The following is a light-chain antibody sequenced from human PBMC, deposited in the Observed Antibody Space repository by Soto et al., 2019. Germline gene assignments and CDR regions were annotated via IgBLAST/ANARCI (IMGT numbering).Light chain of an antibody. J-gene: IGKJ5*01. Sequence: EIVMTQSPATLSVSPGERATLSCRASQSVSSNLAWYQQKPGQAPRLLILGASSRATGIPDRFSGSGSGTDFTLTITRVEPEDFAVYYCQQYNNWPPITFGQGTRLEIK. V-gene: IGKV3D-15*01. CDR2: GAS. CDR3: QQYNNWPPIT. CDR1: QSVSSN.